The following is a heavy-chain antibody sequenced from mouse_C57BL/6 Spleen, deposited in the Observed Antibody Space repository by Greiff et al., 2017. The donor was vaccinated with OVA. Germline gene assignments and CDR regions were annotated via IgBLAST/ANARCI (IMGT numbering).Heavy chain of an antibody. CDR3: ASGEGYYFDY. CDR2: IDPEDGDT. Sequence: DVQLQQSGAELVKPGASVKLSCTASGFNIKDYYMHWVKQRTEQGLEWIGRIDPEDGDTNYAPKFQGKAPITADTSSNTAYLQLSSLTSEDTAVYYCASGEGYYFDYWGQGTTLTVSS. V-gene: IGHV14-2*01. J-gene: IGHJ2*01. CDR1: GFNIKDYY.